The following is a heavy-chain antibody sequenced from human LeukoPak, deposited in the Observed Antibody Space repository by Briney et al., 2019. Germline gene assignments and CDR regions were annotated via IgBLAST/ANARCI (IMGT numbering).Heavy chain of an antibody. J-gene: IGHJ4*02. V-gene: IGHV3-20*04. Sequence: GGSLRLSCAASGFKFNDYGLSWVRQAPGKGLEWLSGINWNGGNTGYADSVKGRYTISRDNAKNSLYLQMSSLRAEDTALYYCVRGATGTTFDYWGQGTLVTVSS. CDR3: VRGATGTTFDY. CDR2: INWNGGNT. CDR1: GFKFNDYG. D-gene: IGHD1-1*01.